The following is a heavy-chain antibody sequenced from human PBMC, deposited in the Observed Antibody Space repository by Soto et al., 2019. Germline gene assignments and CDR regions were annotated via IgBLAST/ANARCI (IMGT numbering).Heavy chain of an antibody. CDR1: GYTFTGHY. CDR2: IGPESGAT. D-gene: IGHD6-19*01. CDR3: ARPPGYISDWYYFDL. Sequence: ASVKVSCKTSGYTFTGHYIHWVRQAPEQGPEWVGEIGPESGATRYAQKFQGRVTMTWDTSLNTAYMELSSLISEDTAVYYCARPPGYISDWYYFDLWGQGTLVTVSS. J-gene: IGHJ4*02. V-gene: IGHV1-2*02.